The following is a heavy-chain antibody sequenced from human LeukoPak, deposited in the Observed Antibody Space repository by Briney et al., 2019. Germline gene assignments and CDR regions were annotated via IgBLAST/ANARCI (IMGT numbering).Heavy chain of an antibody. CDR1: GGSISTYY. D-gene: IGHD1/OR15-1a*01. J-gene: IGHJ4*02. CDR2: ISYSGSA. CDR3: ARSIIGTRSKFDY. Sequence: PSETLSLTCTVSGGSISTYYWSWIRQRPGKGLEWIGYISYSGSANYNPSLKSRVTISLDTSKNQFALKLSSVTAADTAVYYCARSIIGTRSKFDYWGQGTLVTVSS. V-gene: IGHV4-59*08.